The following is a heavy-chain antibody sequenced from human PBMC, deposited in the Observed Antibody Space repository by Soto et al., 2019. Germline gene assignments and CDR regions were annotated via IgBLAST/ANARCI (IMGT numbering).Heavy chain of an antibody. CDR1: GFTFSSYE. CDR3: AREGAAGWFDP. D-gene: IGHD6-25*01. Sequence: GGSLRLSCAASGFTFSSYEMNWVRQAPGKGLEWVSYISSSGSTIYYADSVKGRFTISRDNAKNSLYLQMNSLRAEDTAVYYCAREGAAGWFDPWGQGTLVTVSS. V-gene: IGHV3-48*03. J-gene: IGHJ5*02. CDR2: ISSSGSTI.